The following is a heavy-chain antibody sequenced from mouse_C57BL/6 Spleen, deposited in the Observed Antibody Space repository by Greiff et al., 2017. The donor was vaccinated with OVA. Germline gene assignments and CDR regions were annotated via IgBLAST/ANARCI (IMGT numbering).Heavy chain of an antibody. V-gene: IGHV1-61*01. J-gene: IGHJ1*03. D-gene: IGHD1-1*01. CDR2: IYPSDSET. CDR3: ARFITTVTTHGYFDV. Sequence: QVQLQQPGAELVRPGSSVKLSCKASGYTFTSYWMDWVKQRPGQGLEWIGNIYPSDSETHYNQKFKDKATLTVDKSSSTAYMQLSSLTSEDSAVYYCARFITTVTTHGYFDVWGTGTTVTVSS. CDR1: GYTFTSYW.